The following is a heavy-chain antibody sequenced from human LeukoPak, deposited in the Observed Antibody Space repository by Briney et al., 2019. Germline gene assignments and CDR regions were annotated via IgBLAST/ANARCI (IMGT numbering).Heavy chain of an antibody. J-gene: IGHJ4*02. D-gene: IGHD6-19*01. V-gene: IGHV1-69*05. CDR1: GGTFSSYA. CDR3: ASPGYSSGWQGGFDY. CDR2: IIPIFGTA. Sequence: GASVKVSCKASGGTFSSYAISWVRQAPGQGLEWMGGIIPIFGTANYAQKFQGRVTITTDESTSTAYMELSSLRSGDTAVYYCASPGYSSGWQGGFDYWGQGTLVTVSS.